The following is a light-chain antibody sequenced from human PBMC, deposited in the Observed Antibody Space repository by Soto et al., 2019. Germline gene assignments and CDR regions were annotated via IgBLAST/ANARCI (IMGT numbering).Light chain of an antibody. CDR2: DSS. J-gene: IGKJ5*01. Sequence: EIVLTQSPATLPLSPGERATLSCRASQSVGLYLAWYQQKPGQAPSLLIYDSSIRATGVPARFSGSGSGTDFTLTISSLEPEDFAVYYCQQRSNWPPITFGQGTRLEI. CDR1: QSVGLY. CDR3: QQRSNWPPIT. V-gene: IGKV3-11*01.